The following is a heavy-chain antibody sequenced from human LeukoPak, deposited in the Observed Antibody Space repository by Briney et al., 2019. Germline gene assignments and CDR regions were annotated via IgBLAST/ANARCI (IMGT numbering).Heavy chain of an antibody. V-gene: IGHV3-66*01. Sequence: GGSLRLSCAASGFTVSTNYMNWVRQAPGKGLEWVSVIYSGGTTYYADSVKGRFTISRDNSKNTLYLQMDSLSAEDTAVYYCARERGWGAAYYYGMDVWGQGTTVTVSS. CDR2: IYSGGTT. CDR3: ARERGWGAAYYYGMDV. D-gene: IGHD3-16*01. J-gene: IGHJ6*02. CDR1: GFTVSTNY.